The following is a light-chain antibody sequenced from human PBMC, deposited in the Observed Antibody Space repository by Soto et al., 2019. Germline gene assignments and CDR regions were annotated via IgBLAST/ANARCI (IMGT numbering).Light chain of an antibody. Sequence: DIQMTQSPSSLSASVGDRVTITCRASQSISSHLNWYQQKPGKAPNLLIYAASSLQSGVPSRFSGSGSGTDFTLTINNLQPEDFATYFCQQSYSNSFLGQGTKV. V-gene: IGKV1-39*01. CDR1: QSISSH. J-gene: IGKJ1*01. CDR3: QQSYSNSF. CDR2: AAS.